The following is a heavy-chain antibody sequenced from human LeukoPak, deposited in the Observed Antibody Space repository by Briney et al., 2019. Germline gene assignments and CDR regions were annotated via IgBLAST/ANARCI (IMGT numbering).Heavy chain of an antibody. CDR3: ARDGIRDGYNSLGY. CDR1: VVSFSAYY. D-gene: IGHD5-24*01. Sequence: SQTRSLTCAFYVVSFSAYYSSWIRQHPGKGLEWIGYIYYSWSAYYNPSLKSRVNISVDKSKNQFSLKLSSVTAADTALYFRARDGIRDGYNSLGYWGQGTLVTVSS. V-gene: IGHV4-31*11. CDR2: IYYSWSA. J-gene: IGHJ4*02.